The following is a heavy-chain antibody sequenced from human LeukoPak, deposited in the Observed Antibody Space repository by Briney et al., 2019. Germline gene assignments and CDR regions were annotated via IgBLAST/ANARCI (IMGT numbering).Heavy chain of an antibody. V-gene: IGHV4-34*01. J-gene: IGHJ4*02. CDR1: GGSFSGYY. CDR3: ARGSSSWYYYFDN. Sequence: SETLSLTCAVYGGSFSGYYWSWIRQPPGKGLEWIGEINHSGSTNYNPSLKSRVTISVDTSKNQFSLKLSSVTAADTAVYYCARGSSSWYYYFDNWGQGTLVTVSS. CDR2: INHSGST. D-gene: IGHD6-13*01.